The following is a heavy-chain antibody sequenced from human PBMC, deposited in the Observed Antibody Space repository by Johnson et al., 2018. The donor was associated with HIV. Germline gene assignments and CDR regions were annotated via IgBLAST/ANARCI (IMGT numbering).Heavy chain of an antibody. CDR1: GFTFDDYA. D-gene: IGHD2/OR15-2a*01. CDR2: ISWNSGSI. J-gene: IGHJ3*02. V-gene: IGHV3-9*01. Sequence: VQLVESGGGLVQPGRSLRLSCAASGFTFDDYAMHWVRQAPGKGLEWVSGISWNSGSIGYADSVKGRFTISRDNAKNSLYLQMNSLRAEDTALYYCAKDTTFVSSDAFDIWGQGIMGTVSS. CDR3: AKDTTFVSSDAFDI.